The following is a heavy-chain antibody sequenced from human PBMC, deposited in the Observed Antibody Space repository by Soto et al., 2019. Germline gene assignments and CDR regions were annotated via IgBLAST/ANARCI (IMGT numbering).Heavy chain of an antibody. CDR2: ISGYNGDT. CDR1: GYSFTSHG. V-gene: IGHV1-18*04. Sequence: ASVKVSCKTSGYSFTSHGVSWVRWAPGRGLEWLGWISGYNGDTKYGQKVQGRVSMTTDTSTATGYMELRSLRSDDTAVYFCARSHWQPDYLESFDFWGQGTLVTVSS. D-gene: IGHD1-1*01. CDR3: ARSHWQPDYLESFDF. J-gene: IGHJ4*02.